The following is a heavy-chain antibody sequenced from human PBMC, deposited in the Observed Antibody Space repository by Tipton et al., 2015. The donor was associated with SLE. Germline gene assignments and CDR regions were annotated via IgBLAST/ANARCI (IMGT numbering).Heavy chain of an antibody. CDR3: ARAAFYDSVWGSYRSWDWFDP. D-gene: IGHD3-16*02. CDR2: ISSSGSYT. V-gene: IGHV3-21*01. CDR1: GFTFSSYT. Sequence: GSLRLSCAASGFTFSSYTMNWVRQTPGKGLEWVSSISSSGSYTYYADSVKGRFTISRDNAKNSLYLQMNSLRAEDTAVYYCARAAFYDSVWGSYRSWDWFDPWGQGTLVTVSS. J-gene: IGHJ5*02.